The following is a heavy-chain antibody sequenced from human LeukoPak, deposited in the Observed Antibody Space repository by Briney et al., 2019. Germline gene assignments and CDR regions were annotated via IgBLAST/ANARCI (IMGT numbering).Heavy chain of an antibody. D-gene: IGHD6-19*01. J-gene: IGHJ4*02. V-gene: IGHV1-46*01. CDR3: ARAGSGWYSFDY. CDR2: INPSGDST. Sequence: ASVKVSCKASGYTFTSYYMHWVRQAPGQGLEWMGIINPSGDSTSYAQKFQGRVTMTRDTSTSTVYMELSSLRSEDTAVYYCARAGSGWYSFDYWGQGTLVTVSS. CDR1: GYTFTSYY.